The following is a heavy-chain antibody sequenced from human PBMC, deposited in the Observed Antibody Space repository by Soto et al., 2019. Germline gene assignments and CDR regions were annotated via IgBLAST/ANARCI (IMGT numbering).Heavy chain of an antibody. CDR1: GGSFSGYY. Sequence: QVQLQQWGAGLLKPSETLSLTCAVYGGSFSGYYWSWIRQPPGKGLEWIGEINHSGSTNYNPSLKSRVTISVDTSKTQFSLKLSSVTAADTAVYYCARGGYCSGGSCYPGVGYYYYYMDVWGKGTTVTVSS. CDR3: ARGGYCSGGSCYPGVGYYYYYMDV. CDR2: INHSGST. D-gene: IGHD2-15*01. V-gene: IGHV4-34*01. J-gene: IGHJ6*03.